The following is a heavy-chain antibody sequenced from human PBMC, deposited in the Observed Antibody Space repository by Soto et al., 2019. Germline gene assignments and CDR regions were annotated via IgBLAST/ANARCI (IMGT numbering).Heavy chain of an antibody. CDR3: AAVTGYSSSWYYFDY. CDR2: IVVGSGNT. CDR1: GFTFTSCA. D-gene: IGHD6-13*01. Sequence: GASVKVTCKASGFTFTSCAVRWVRQARGQRLEWIGWIVVGSGNTNYAQKFQERVTITRDMSTSTAYMELSSLRSEDTAVYYCAAVTGYSSSWYYFDYWGQGTLVTVSS. V-gene: IGHV1-58*01. J-gene: IGHJ4*02.